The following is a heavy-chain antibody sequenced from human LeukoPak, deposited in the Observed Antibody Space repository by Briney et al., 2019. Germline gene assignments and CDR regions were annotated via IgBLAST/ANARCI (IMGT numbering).Heavy chain of an antibody. Sequence: SETLSLTCTVSGASISSYYWSWIRQPPGKGLEWIGYIYYSGSTNYNPALKSRVTMSVDTSKNQFSLKLSSVTAADTAVYYCARDATVTRTRFDSWGQGALVTVSS. CDR3: ARDATVTRTRFDS. CDR1: GASISSYY. CDR2: IYYSGST. V-gene: IGHV4-59*12. D-gene: IGHD6-19*01. J-gene: IGHJ4*02.